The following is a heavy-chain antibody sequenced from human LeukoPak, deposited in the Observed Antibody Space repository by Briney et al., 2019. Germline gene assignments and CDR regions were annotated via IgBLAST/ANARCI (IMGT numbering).Heavy chain of an antibody. J-gene: IGHJ3*02. CDR3: ARRKLGNAFDI. D-gene: IGHD7-27*01. V-gene: IGHV4-59*08. Sequence: SETLSLTCTVSGGSISSYYWSWIRQPPGKGLEWSGYIYYSGSTNYNPSLKGRVTISVDTSKNQFSLKLSSVTAADTAVYYCARRKLGNAFDIWGQGTMVTVSS. CDR1: GGSISSYY. CDR2: IYYSGST.